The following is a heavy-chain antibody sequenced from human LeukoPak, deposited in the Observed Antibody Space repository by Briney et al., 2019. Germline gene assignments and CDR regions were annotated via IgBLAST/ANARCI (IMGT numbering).Heavy chain of an antibody. J-gene: IGHJ4*02. V-gene: IGHV3-48*03. CDR2: ISSSGSTI. CDR1: GFTFSSYE. D-gene: IGHD6-19*01. CDR3: ARDLLAVAGKNY. Sequence: GGSLRLSCAVSGFTFSSYEMNWVRQAPGKGLEWVSYISSSGSTIYYADSVKGRFTISRDNAKNSLYLQMNSLRAEDTAVYYCARDLLAVAGKNYWGQGTLVTVSS.